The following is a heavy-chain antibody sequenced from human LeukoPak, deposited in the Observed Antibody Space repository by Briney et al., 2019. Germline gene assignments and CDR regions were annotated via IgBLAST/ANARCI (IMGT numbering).Heavy chain of an antibody. Sequence: GGSLRLSCAASGFTFSSYSMNWVRQAPGKGLEWVSYISSSSSTIYYADSVKGRFTISRDNAKNSLYLQMNSLRAEDTAVYYCARAPYSSSWYRRYYYYYYMDVWGKGTTVTVSS. CDR3: ARAPYSSSWYRRYYYYYYMDV. D-gene: IGHD6-13*01. CDR2: ISSSSSTI. J-gene: IGHJ6*03. V-gene: IGHV3-48*01. CDR1: GFTFSSYS.